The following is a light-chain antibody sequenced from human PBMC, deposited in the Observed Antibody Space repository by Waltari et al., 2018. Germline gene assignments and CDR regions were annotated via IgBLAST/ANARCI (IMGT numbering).Light chain of an antibody. CDR1: QSISTY. J-gene: IGKJ1*01. CDR2: AAS. CDR3: QQSSSTPPT. V-gene: IGKV1-39*01. Sequence: DIQMTQSPSSLSASVGDRVTITCRASQSISTYLHWYQHIPGKAPNLLIYAASTLQGGAPSRFSGSGSGTDFTLTISSLQPEDFATYYCQQSSSTPPTFAQGTKVEVK.